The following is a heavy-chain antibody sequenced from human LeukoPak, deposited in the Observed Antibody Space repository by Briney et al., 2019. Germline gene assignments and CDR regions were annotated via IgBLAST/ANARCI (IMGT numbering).Heavy chain of an antibody. CDR1: GFTFSNYA. V-gene: IGHV3-23*01. CDR3: AKVGGGSCYLRCTRREFDY. Sequence: GGSLRLSCAASGFTFSNYAMSWVRQAPGKGLEWVSAVSSDGRSTYSTDSLKGRFTISRDNSKNTLFLQMHNLTAEDTPVYYCAKVGGGSCYLRCTRREFDYWGQGTLVTVSS. D-gene: IGHD2-15*01. CDR2: VSSDGRST. J-gene: IGHJ4*02.